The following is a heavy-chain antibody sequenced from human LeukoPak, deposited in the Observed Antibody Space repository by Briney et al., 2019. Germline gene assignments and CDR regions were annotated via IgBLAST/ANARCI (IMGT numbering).Heavy chain of an antibody. CDR1: GGSFSGYY. J-gene: IGHJ4*02. CDR3: ARAFSYGYSPSDY. V-gene: IGHV4-34*01. Sequence: SGTLSLTCAVYGGSFSGYYWSWIRQPPGKGLEWIGEINHSGSTNYNPSLKSRVTISVDTSKNQFSLKLSSVTAADTAVYYCARAFSYGYSPSDYWGQGTLVTVSS. CDR2: INHSGST. D-gene: IGHD5-18*01.